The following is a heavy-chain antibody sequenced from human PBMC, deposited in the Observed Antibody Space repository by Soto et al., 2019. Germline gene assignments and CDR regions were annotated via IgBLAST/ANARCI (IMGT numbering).Heavy chain of an antibody. Sequence: SETLSLTCTVSGGSISSYYWSWIRQPPGKGLEWIGYIYYSGSTNYNPSRKSRVTISVDTSKNQFSLKLSSVTAADTAVYYCAGMSRPNPDYGDYVSYYYYYMDVWGKGTTVTVSS. CDR3: AGMSRPNPDYGDYVSYYYYYMDV. CDR1: GGSISSYY. V-gene: IGHV4-59*08. CDR2: IYYSGST. J-gene: IGHJ6*03. D-gene: IGHD4-17*01.